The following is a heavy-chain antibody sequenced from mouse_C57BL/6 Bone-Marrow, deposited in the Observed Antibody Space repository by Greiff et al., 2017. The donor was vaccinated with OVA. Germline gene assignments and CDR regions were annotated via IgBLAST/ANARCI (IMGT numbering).Heavy chain of an antibody. CDR2: IYPGSGNT. CDR3: AKEFYDYFAY. CDR1: GYSFTSYY. V-gene: IGHV1-66*01. J-gene: IGHJ3*01. D-gene: IGHD2-4*01. Sequence: QVQLKESGPELVKPGASVKISCKASGYSFTSYYIHWVKQRPGQGLEWIGWIYPGSGNTKYNEKFKGKATLTADTSSSTAYMQLSSLTSEDSAVYYCAKEFYDYFAYWGQGTLVTVSA.